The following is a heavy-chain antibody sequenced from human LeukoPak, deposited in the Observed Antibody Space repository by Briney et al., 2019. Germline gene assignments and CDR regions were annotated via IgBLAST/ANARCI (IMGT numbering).Heavy chain of an antibody. CDR3: AVHLPGDYLDP. J-gene: IGHJ5*02. D-gene: IGHD4-17*01. CDR2: MNPDSGNT. CDR1: GYTLPIYY. V-gene: IGHV1-8*01. Sequence: ASLKGSCKAFGYTLPIYYIKSVRQAAGQGLEWMGWMNPDSGNTDFAQKFQGRVTMTRNTSISTAYMELSSLTSEDTAVYYCAVHLPGDYLDPWGQGTLVTVSS.